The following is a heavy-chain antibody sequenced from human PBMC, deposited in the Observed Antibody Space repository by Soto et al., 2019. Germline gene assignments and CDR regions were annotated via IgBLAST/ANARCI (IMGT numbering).Heavy chain of an antibody. Sequence: RASVKVSCKASGGTFSSYAISWVRQAPGQGLEWMGGIIPIFGTANYAQKFQGRVTITADESTSTAYMELSSLRSEDTAVYYCARGDIWSGYPRSGDYYYGMDVWGQGTTVTVSS. CDR2: IIPIFGTA. D-gene: IGHD3-3*01. V-gene: IGHV1-69*13. J-gene: IGHJ6*02. CDR1: GGTFSSYA. CDR3: ARGDIWSGYPRSGDYYYGMDV.